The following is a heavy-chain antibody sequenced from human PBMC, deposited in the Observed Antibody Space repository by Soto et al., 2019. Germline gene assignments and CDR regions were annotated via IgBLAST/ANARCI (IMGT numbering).Heavy chain of an antibody. CDR3: ARNGSGNYYHFDY. CDR1: GFTFSNYA. J-gene: IGHJ4*02. D-gene: IGHD3-10*01. Sequence: GGSLRLSCAASGFTFSNYAMHWVRQAPGKGLEWVAVISYDGRNKYYADSVKGRFTISRDNSKNTLYLQVNSLRADDTAVYYCARNGSGNYYHFDYWGQGTLVTVSS. V-gene: IGHV3-30*04. CDR2: ISYDGRNK.